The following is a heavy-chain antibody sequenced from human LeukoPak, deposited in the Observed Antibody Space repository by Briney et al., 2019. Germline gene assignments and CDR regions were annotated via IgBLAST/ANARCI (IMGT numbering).Heavy chain of an antibody. D-gene: IGHD4-17*01. V-gene: IGHV1-2*02. J-gene: IGHJ4*02. CDR2: IYPNTGGT. CDR3: ARQTTYGDYYFDY. CDR1: GYTFTDDY. Sequence: GASVKVSCKASGYTFTDDYIHWVRQAPGQGLEWMGWIYPNTGGTNYAQKFQGRVTMTRDTSTSTVYMELSSLRSEDTAVYYCARQTTYGDYYFDYWGQGTLVTVSS.